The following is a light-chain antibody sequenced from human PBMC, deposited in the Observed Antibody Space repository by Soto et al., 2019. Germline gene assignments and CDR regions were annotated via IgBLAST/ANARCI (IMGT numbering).Light chain of an antibody. V-gene: IGKV3-11*01. J-gene: IGKJ4*01. Sequence: EIVLTQSPATLSLSPGQRATLSCRASQTIRNHLAWYQHKPGQAPRLLIYDASNRATGIPARFSGSGSGTDFTLTISSLEPEDFAVYYCQQRFIWPPVTFGGGTNVEIK. CDR1: QTIRNH. CDR2: DAS. CDR3: QQRFIWPPVT.